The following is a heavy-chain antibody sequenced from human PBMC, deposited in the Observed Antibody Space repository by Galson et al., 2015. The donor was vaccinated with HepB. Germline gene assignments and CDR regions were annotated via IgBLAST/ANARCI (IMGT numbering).Heavy chain of an antibody. Sequence: SLRLSCAASGFTFSSYAMHWVRQAPGKGLEWVAVISYDGSNKYYADSVKGRFTISRDNSKNTLYLQMNSLRAEDTAVYYCARGPSSSWFYFDYWGQGTLVTVSS. V-gene: IGHV3-30*04. J-gene: IGHJ4*02. CDR1: GFTFSSYA. D-gene: IGHD6-13*01. CDR2: ISYDGSNK. CDR3: ARGPSSSWFYFDY.